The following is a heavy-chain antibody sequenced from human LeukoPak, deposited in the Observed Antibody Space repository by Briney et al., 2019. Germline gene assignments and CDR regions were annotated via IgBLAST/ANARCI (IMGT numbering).Heavy chain of an antibody. CDR1: GYTFTGYY. CDR2: INPNSGGT. Sequence: ASVKVSRKASGYTFTGYYMHWVRQAPGQGLEWMGWINPNSGGTNYAQKFQGRVTMTRDTSISTAYMELSRLRSDDTAVYYCATRGYCSSTSCYTAVGAFDIWGQGTMVTVSS. J-gene: IGHJ3*02. CDR3: ATRGYCSSTSCYTAVGAFDI. V-gene: IGHV1-2*02. D-gene: IGHD2-2*02.